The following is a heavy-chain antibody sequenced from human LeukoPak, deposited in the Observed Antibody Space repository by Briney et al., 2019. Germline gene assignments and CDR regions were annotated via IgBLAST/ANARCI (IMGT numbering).Heavy chain of an antibody. Sequence: ASVKVSCKASGYTFTSYDINWVRQATGQGLEWMGWMNPNSGNTGYAQKFQDRVTMTRNTSISTAYMGLSSLRSEDTAVYYCARGILWFGDDVWGKGTTVTISS. CDR1: GYTFTSYD. J-gene: IGHJ6*04. CDR3: ARGILWFGDDV. CDR2: MNPNSGNT. V-gene: IGHV1-8*01. D-gene: IGHD3-10*01.